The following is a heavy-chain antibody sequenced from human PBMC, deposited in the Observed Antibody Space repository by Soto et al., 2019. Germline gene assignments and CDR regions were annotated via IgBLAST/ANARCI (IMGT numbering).Heavy chain of an antibody. D-gene: IGHD3-3*01. J-gene: IGHJ6*02. CDR3: ARLGFWSGYYRNRYYYYGMDV. V-gene: IGHV5-51*01. Sequence: LGESMKISCKGSGYSFTSYWIGWVRQMPGKGLEWMGIIYPGDSDTRYSPSFQGQVTISADKSISTAYLQWSSLKASDTAMYYCARLGFWSGYYRNRYYYYGMDVWGQGTTVTVSS. CDR1: GYSFTSYW. CDR2: IYPGDSDT.